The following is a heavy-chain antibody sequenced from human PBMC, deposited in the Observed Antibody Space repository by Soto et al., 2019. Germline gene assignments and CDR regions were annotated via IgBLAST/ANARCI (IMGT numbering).Heavy chain of an antibody. CDR3: ARGVGYYYGSGYDVDY. CDR1: GGSISSGGYY. V-gene: IGHV4-31*03. D-gene: IGHD3-10*01. CDR2: IYYSGST. J-gene: IGHJ4*02. Sequence: QVQLQESGPGLVKPSQTLSLTCTVSGGSISSGGYYWSWIRQHPGKGLEWIGYIYYSGSTYYNPSLKSRVTISVDTSKNQFSLKLSSVTASDTAVYYCARGVGYYYGSGYDVDYWGQGTLVTVSS.